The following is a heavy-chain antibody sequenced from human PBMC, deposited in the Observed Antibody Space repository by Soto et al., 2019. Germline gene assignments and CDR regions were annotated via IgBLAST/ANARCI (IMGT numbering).Heavy chain of an antibody. J-gene: IGHJ2*01. CDR2: ISYDGSNK. CDR3: ANFNWYFDL. CDR1: GFTFSSYG. V-gene: IGHV3-30*18. Sequence: PWGSLRLSCAASGFTFSSYGMHWVRQAPGKGLEWVAVISYDGSNKYYADSVKGRFTISRDNSKNTLYLQMNSLRAEDTAVYYCANFNWYFDLWGRGTLVTVSS.